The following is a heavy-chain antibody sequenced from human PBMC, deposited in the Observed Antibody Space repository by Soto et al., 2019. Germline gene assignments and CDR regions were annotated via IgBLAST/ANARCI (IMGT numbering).Heavy chain of an antibody. D-gene: IGHD3-10*01. CDR2: MNPNSGNT. CDR3: ARTTSQLLWFGEWCFDP. V-gene: IGHV1-8*01. J-gene: IGHJ5*02. CDR1: GYTFTSYD. Sequence: QVQLVQSGAEVKKPGASVKVSCKASGYTFTSYDINWVRQATGQGLEWMGWMNPNSGNTGYAQKFQGRVTMTRNTSISTAYMELSSLRSEDTAVYYCARTTSQLLWFGEWCFDPWGQGTLVTVSS.